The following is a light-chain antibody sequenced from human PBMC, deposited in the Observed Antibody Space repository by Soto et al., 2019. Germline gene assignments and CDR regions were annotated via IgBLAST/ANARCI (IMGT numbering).Light chain of an antibody. Sequence: SYELTQPPSVSVAPGQTARMTCGGSNIGSKSVHWYQQKPGQAPVLVVYDESDRPSGTPERFSGSNSGNTATLTISRVEAGDEADYYCQVWDSSSEHYVFGTGTKLTVL. CDR2: DES. CDR3: QVWDSSSEHYV. J-gene: IGLJ1*01. V-gene: IGLV3-21*02. CDR1: NIGSKS.